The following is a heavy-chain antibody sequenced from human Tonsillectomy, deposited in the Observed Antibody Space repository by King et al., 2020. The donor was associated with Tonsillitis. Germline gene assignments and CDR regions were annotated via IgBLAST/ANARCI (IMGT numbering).Heavy chain of an antibody. D-gene: IGHD3-10*01. CDR2: IISSMCYI. Sequence: VQLVESGGGLVEPGGSLRLSFAASGFTFYTYDMKWVRQAPGKGREWVSSIISSMCYIYYAGSIKGRFTISRDNAKNSLYLQMNSLRAEDKAVYYCARVPGMIRGVNFDYWGQGTLVTVSS. V-gene: IGHV3-21*01. J-gene: IGHJ4*02. CDR3: ARVPGMIRGVNFDY. CDR1: GFTFYTYD.